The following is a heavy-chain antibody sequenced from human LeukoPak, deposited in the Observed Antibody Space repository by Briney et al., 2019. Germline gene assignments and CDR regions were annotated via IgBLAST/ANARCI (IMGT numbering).Heavy chain of an antibody. V-gene: IGHV1-18*01. J-gene: IGHJ4*02. D-gene: IGHD3-9*01. CDR3: ARDQNILTGYGLDY. CDR1: GYTFTIYG. Sequence: ASVKVSCKASGYTFTIYGISWVRQAPAQGLEWMGWISAYNGNTNYAQKLQGRVTMTTDTSTSTAYMELRSLRSDDTAVYYCARDQNILTGYGLDYWGQGTLVTVSS. CDR2: ISAYNGNT.